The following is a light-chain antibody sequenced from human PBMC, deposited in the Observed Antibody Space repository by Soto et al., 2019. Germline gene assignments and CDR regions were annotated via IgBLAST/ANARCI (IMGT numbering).Light chain of an antibody. CDR2: GAF. CDR3: QQYSGSPPYT. V-gene: IGKV3-20*01. Sequence: VLTQSPGTLSLSPGERATISCRASQSISSSYLAWYQHKPGQAPRLLIYGAFRRAAGIPHRFSGSGSGTDFPLTINRLEPDDCGVYYCQQYSGSPPYTFGQGTRLEIK. J-gene: IGKJ2*01. CDR1: QSISSSY.